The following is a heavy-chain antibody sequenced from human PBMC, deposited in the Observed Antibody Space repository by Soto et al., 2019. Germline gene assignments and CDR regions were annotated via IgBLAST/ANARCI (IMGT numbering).Heavy chain of an antibody. Sequence: LRLSCAASGFTFSSYDMHWVRQVTGKGLEWLSAIGTAGDTYYPGSVKGRFTISRDDARNSIYLQMNSLRAGDTAVYYCARGYCSATSCSTYYYSNMDVWGQGTTVTVSS. CDR1: GFTFSSYD. CDR3: ARGYCSATSCSTYYYSNMDV. V-gene: IGHV3-13*01. CDR2: IGTAGDT. D-gene: IGHD2-2*01. J-gene: IGHJ6*02.